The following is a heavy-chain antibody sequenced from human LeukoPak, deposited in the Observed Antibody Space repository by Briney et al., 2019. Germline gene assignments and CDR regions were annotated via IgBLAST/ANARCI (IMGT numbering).Heavy chain of an antibody. CDR1: GFIFSNYG. CDR3: ARDRFPWLSDY. V-gene: IGHV3-30*02. Sequence: GGSLRLSCAASGFIFSNYGMHWVRQAPGKGLEWVAFIQNDGSKKYYADSVKGRCIISRDNSKSTLYLQMNSLRPEDTAVYYCARDRFPWLSDYWGQGTLVTVSS. J-gene: IGHJ4*02. CDR2: IQNDGSKK. D-gene: IGHD3-3*01.